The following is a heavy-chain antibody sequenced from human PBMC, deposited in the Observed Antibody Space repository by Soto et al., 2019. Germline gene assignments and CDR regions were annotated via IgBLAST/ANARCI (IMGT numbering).Heavy chain of an antibody. CDR2: ISWNSGSI. D-gene: IGHD3-10*01. J-gene: IGHJ4*02. CDR1: VFTFYYYA. V-gene: IGHV3-9*01. Sequence: PGGSLRLSCAASVFTFYYYAMHWVRQAPGKGLEWVSGISWNSGSIGYADSVKGRFTISRDNAKNSLYLQMNSLRAEDTALYYCAKDIGGFYGSGSYFDYWGQGTLVTVSS. CDR3: AKDIGGFYGSGSYFDY.